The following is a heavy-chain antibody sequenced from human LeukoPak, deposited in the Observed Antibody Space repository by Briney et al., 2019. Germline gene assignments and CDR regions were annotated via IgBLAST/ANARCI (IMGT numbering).Heavy chain of an antibody. CDR1: GGSINSGDHS. CDR2: IYRSGST. V-gene: IGHV4-30-2*02. CDR3: ASLYYYGSGSYYTSFDY. Sequence: SETLSLTCAVSGGSINSGDHSWSWIRQPPGKGLEWIGYIYRSGSTYYNPSLRSRVSISIDRSNNQFSLRLTSVTAADTAVYYCASLYYYGSGSYYTSFDYWGQGTLVTVSS. D-gene: IGHD3-10*01. J-gene: IGHJ4*02.